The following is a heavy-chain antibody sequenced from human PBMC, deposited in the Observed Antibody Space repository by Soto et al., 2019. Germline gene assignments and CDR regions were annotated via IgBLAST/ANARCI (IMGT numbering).Heavy chain of an antibody. V-gene: IGHV4-59*01. Sequence: SQTLSLTCTVAGGSISSNYWSRHRQPPGKGLEWIGYIYYSGSTNYTPSLKSRVTISVDTSKNQFSLKLSSVTAADTAVYYCAREIAAAGGFGPWGQGTLVTVSS. CDR2: IYYSGST. CDR1: GGSISSNY. D-gene: IGHD6-13*01. J-gene: IGHJ5*02. CDR3: AREIAAAGGFGP.